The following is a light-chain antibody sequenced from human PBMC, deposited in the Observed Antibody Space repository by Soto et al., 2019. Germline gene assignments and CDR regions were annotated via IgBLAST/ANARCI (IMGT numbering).Light chain of an antibody. CDR1: QGISSY. Sequence: AIRMTQSPSSFSASTGDRVTITCRASQGISSYLAWYQQKPGKAPKLLIYAASTLQSGVPSRFSGSGSGTDFTLTISCLQSEDFAIYYCQQYNNWPPITFGQGTRLEI. J-gene: IGKJ5*01. CDR2: AAS. CDR3: QQYNNWPPIT. V-gene: IGKV1-8*01.